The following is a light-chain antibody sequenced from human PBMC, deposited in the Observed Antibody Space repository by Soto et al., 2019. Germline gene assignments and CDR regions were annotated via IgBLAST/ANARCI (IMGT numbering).Light chain of an antibody. J-gene: IGKJ1*01. CDR1: QAIRDD. CDR2: AAS. Sequence: DIQMTPSPSSLSASVGDTVTITCRASQAIRDDLNWYQQKPGKAPKRLIYAASRLQSGVPSRFRGSGSETEFALTVSDLQPEDSATYYCLQHYSHPPWTFGQGTKVEIK. V-gene: IGKV1-17*02. CDR3: LQHYSHPPWT.